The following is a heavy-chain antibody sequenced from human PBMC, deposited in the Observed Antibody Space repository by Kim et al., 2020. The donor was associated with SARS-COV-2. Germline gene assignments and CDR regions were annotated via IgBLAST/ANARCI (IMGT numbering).Heavy chain of an antibody. CDR2: INHSGST. D-gene: IGHD2-21*02. Sequence: SETLSLTCAVYGGSFSGYYWSWIRQPPGKGLEWIGEINHSGSTNYNPSLKSRVTISVDTSKNQFSLKLSSVTAADTAVYYCAWGRGDWGYYGMDVWGQGTTVTVSS. CDR3: AWGRGDWGYYGMDV. J-gene: IGHJ6*02. V-gene: IGHV4-34*01. CDR1: GGSFSGYY.